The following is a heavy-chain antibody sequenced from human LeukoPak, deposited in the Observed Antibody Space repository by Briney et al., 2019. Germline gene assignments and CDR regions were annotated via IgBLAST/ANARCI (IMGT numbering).Heavy chain of an antibody. Sequence: PGGSLRLSCAASGFTFSSYGVHWVRQAPGKGLEWVAFIRYDGSNKYYADSVKGRFTISRDNSKNTLYLQMNSLRAEDTAVYYCAKDVLLWFGEPYDYWGQGTLVTVSS. CDR2: IRYDGSNK. D-gene: IGHD3-10*01. CDR3: AKDVLLWFGEPYDY. CDR1: GFTFSSYG. J-gene: IGHJ4*02. V-gene: IGHV3-30*02.